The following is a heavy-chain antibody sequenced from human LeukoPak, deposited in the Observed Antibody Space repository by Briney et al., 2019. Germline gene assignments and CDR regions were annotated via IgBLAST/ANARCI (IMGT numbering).Heavy chain of an antibody. D-gene: IGHD2-21*01. CDR1: GYTFSNYD. Sequence: ASVKVSCKTSGYTFSNYDIYWVRQAPGQGIECMGWISAYNGDTTYTQILQSSFSVTKDTSTSTAYMELRTLTYDDTAVYYCARAGYCGDAGCRGGSAFDVWGQGTMVTVSS. CDR2: ISAYNGDT. J-gene: IGHJ3*01. CDR3: ARAGYCGDAGCRGGSAFDV. V-gene: IGHV1-18*01.